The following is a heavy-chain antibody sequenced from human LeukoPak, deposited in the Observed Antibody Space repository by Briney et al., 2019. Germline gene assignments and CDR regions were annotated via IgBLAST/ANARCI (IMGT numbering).Heavy chain of an antibody. J-gene: IGHJ6*03. CDR1: GGSIISSSYY. CDR2: IYYSGNT. D-gene: IGHD3-22*01. CDR3: ARDRFDDSSGYYYHYSYYMDV. V-gene: IGHV4-39*07. Sequence: PSVTLSLTCTVSGGSIISSSYYWGWIRQPPGKGLEWIGSIYYSGNTDYNPSLKSRVTISVETSKNQFSLKVSSVTAADTAIYYCARDRFDDSSGYYYHYSYYMDVWGKGTTVTVSS.